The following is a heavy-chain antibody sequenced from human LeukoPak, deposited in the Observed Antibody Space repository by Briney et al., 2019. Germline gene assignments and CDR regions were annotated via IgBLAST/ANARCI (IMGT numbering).Heavy chain of an antibody. Sequence: ASVKVSCKASGYTFTGYYMHWVRQAPGQGLEWMGWINPNSGGTNYAQKFQGRVTMTRDTPISTAYMELSRLRSDDTAVYYCARDGRLDANWFDPWGQGTLVTVSS. CDR2: INPNSGGT. V-gene: IGHV1-2*02. J-gene: IGHJ5*02. CDR3: ARDGRLDANWFDP. CDR1: GYTFTGYY.